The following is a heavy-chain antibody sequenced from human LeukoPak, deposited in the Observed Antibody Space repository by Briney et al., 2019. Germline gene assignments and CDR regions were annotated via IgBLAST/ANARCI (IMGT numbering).Heavy chain of an antibody. V-gene: IGHV1-69*06. CDR2: IIPIFGTA. D-gene: IGHD5-24*01. CDR3: ARGEMATIMYFDY. CDR1: GYTFTSHG. Sequence: SVKVSCKASGYTFTSHGISWVRQAPGQGLEWMGGIIPIFGTANYAQKFQGRVTVTADKSTSTAYMELSSLRSEDTAVYYCARGEMATIMYFDYWGQGTLVTVSS. J-gene: IGHJ4*02.